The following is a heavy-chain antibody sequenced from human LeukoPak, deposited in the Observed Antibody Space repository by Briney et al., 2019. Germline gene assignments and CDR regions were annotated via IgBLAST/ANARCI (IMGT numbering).Heavy chain of an antibody. J-gene: IGHJ4*02. Sequence: GGSLRLSCAASGFIASSNYMSWVCQAPGKGLEWISLIYSGGSTYYADSVMGRFTISRDNSKSTLFLQMNNLRAEDTAVYYCATGGRSGVAFDSWGQGTRVTVSS. CDR1: GFIASSNY. CDR3: ATGGRSGVAFDS. V-gene: IGHV3-53*01. D-gene: IGHD2-15*01. CDR2: IYSGGST.